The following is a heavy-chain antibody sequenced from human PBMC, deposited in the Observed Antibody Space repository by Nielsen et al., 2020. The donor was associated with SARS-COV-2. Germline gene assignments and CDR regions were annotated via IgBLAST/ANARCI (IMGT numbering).Heavy chain of an antibody. Sequence: GGSLRLSCAASGFTFSSYAMSWVRQAPGKGLEWVSAISGSGGSTYCADSVKGRFTISRDNSKNTLYLQMNSLRAEDTAVYYCAKRRVAVAGTWYFDYWGQGTLVTVSS. CDR1: GFTFSSYA. V-gene: IGHV3-23*01. CDR2: ISGSGGST. D-gene: IGHD6-19*01. J-gene: IGHJ4*02. CDR3: AKRRVAVAGTWYFDY.